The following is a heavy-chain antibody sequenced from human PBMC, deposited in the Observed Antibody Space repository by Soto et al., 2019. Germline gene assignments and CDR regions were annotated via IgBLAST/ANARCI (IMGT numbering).Heavy chain of an antibody. V-gene: IGHV4-30-4*01. Sequence: QVQLQESGPGLVKPSQTLSLPCTVSGGSISSGDYYWSWFRQPPGKGLEWIGYIYYSGSTYYNPSLKSRVTTSVDTSKSQCSLKLSSVSAADTAVYYCARGSQAARDFDYWGQGTLVTVSS. CDR1: GGSISSGDYY. CDR2: IYYSGST. D-gene: IGHD6-13*01. J-gene: IGHJ4*02. CDR3: ARGSQAARDFDY.